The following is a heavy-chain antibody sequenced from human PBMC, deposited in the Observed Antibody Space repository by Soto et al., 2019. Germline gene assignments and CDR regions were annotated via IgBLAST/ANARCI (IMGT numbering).Heavy chain of an antibody. CDR2: ISGDGGST. D-gene: IGHD6-13*01. V-gene: IGHV3-43*02. Sequence: GGSLRLSCAASGFTFDDYAMHWVRQAPGKGLEWVSLISGDGGSTYYADSVKGRFTLSRDNSKNSLYLQMNSLRTEDTALYYCAKAAIAAAGWGYYFDYWGQGTLVTVSS. J-gene: IGHJ4*02. CDR1: GFTFDDYA. CDR3: AKAAIAAAGWGYYFDY.